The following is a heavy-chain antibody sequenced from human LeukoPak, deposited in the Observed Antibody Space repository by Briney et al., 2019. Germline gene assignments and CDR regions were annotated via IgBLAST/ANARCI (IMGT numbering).Heavy chain of an antibody. D-gene: IGHD1-26*01. CDR3: ARSIFLVGAPTFDY. CDR2: IIPIFGTA. CDR1: GDTFSSYA. Sequence: ASVKVSCKASGDTFSSYAISWVRQAPGQGLEWMGGIIPIFGTANYAQKFRGRVTITTDESTSTAYMELSSLRSEDTAVYYCARSIFLVGAPTFDYWGQGTLVTVSS. V-gene: IGHV1-69*05. J-gene: IGHJ4*02.